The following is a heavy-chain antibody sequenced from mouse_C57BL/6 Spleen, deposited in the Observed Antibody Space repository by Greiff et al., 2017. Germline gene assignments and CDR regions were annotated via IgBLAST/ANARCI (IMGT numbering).Heavy chain of an antibody. CDR2: IDPSDSYT. CDR3: ARERGSRAWFAY. Sequence: QVQLQQPGAELVRPGTSVKLSCKASGYTFTSYWMHWVKQRPGQGLEWIGVIDPSDSYTNYNQKFKGKATLTVDTSSRTAYMQLSSLTSEDYAVDYGARERGSRAWFAYWGQGTLVTVSA. D-gene: IGHD1-1*01. V-gene: IGHV1-59*01. J-gene: IGHJ3*01. CDR1: GYTFTSYW.